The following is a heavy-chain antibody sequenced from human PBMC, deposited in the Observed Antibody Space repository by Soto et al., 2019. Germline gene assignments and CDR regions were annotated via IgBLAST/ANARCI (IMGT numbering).Heavy chain of an antibody. CDR1: GFTFSSYA. Sequence: GGSLRLSCAASGFTFSSYAMHWVRQAPGKGLEYVSAISSNGGSTYYADSVKGRFTISRDNSKNTLYLQMNSLRAEDTAVYYCARDGPLYYFDYWGQGTLVTVSS. D-gene: IGHD3-10*01. CDR3: ARDGPLYYFDY. V-gene: IGHV3-64*02. CDR2: ISSNGGST. J-gene: IGHJ4*02.